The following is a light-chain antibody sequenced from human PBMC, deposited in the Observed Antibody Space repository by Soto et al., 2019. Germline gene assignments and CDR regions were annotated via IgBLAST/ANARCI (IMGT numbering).Light chain of an antibody. V-gene: IGKV3-20*01. Sequence: EIVLTQSPGTLSLSPGERATLSCRASQSVSSNYLAWYQQKPGQAPRLLIYDASRRATGIPDRFSGSGSGTHFTLTISRLEPEDFAVYYCQQYGTSPPNTFGQGTKLEIK. CDR1: QSVSSNY. CDR3: QQYGTSPPNT. J-gene: IGKJ2*01. CDR2: DAS.